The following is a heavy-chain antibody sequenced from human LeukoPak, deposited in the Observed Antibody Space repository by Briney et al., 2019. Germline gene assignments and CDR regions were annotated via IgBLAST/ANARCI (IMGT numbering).Heavy chain of an antibody. D-gene: IGHD5-12*01. CDR1: GFTFSDYY. CDR2: ISSSGSTI. J-gene: IGHJ6*03. CDR3: AREVVRYSGYDSYMDV. Sequence: GGSLRLSCAASGFTFSDYYMSWIRQAPGKGLEWVSYISSSGSTIYYADSVKGRFTISRDNAKNSLYLQMNSLRAEDTAVYYCAREVVRYSGYDSYMDVWGKGTTVTVSS. V-gene: IGHV3-11*04.